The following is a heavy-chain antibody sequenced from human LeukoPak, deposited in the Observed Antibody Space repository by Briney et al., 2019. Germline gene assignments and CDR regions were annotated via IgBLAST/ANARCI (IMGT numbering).Heavy chain of an antibody. Sequence: GGSLRLSCAPSGFTFSSYGMSWVRHAPGKGLEWVSAISGSGGSTYYADSVKGRFTISRDNSKNTLYLQMNSLRAEDTAVYSCAKGHGELLPHPDYWGQGTLVTVSS. CDR3: AKGHGELLPHPDY. J-gene: IGHJ4*02. CDR2: ISGSGGST. CDR1: GFTFSSYG. D-gene: IGHD1-26*01. V-gene: IGHV3-23*01.